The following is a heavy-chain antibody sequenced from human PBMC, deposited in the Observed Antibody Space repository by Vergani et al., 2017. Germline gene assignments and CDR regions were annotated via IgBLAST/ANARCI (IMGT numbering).Heavy chain of an antibody. J-gene: IGHJ4*02. Sequence: QVQLQESGPGLVKPSETLSLTCTVSGGSISSYYWSCIRQPPGKGLEWIWYIYYSGRTKYNPSLKSRVTISVDTSNNQFSLKLSSVTAADTAVDYCARLVPGPREFDYWGQGTLVTVAS. CDR1: GGSISSYY. V-gene: IGHV4-59*01. CDR3: ARLVPGPREFDY. D-gene: IGHD2-21*02. CDR2: IYYSGRT.